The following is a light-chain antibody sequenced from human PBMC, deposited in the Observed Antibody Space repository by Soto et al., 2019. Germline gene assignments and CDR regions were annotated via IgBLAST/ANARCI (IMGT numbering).Light chain of an antibody. CDR2: GAS. CDR3: HQYGYGADT. J-gene: IGKJ2*01. CDR1: QTVRSNF. Sequence: IVLTQSPGTLSLSPGEKATLSCRASQTVRSNFLAWYQQQPGQAPRLLIFGASTRATGIPDRFSGSGSGPAFTLTLSRLEPEDSTVYICHQYGYGADTFGQGTKLEIK. V-gene: IGKV3-20*01.